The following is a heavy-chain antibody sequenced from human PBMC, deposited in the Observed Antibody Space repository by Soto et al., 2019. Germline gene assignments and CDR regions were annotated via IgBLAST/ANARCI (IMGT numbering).Heavy chain of an antibody. V-gene: IGHV4-34*01. CDR3: ARGAKNTIFGVVIAPNKSYYYYGMDV. CDR1: GGSFSGYY. J-gene: IGHJ6*02. D-gene: IGHD3-3*01. CDR2: INHSGST. Sequence: PSETLSLTCAVYGGSFSGYYWSWIRQPPGKRLEWIGEINHSGSTNYNPSLKSRVTISVDTSKNQFSLKLSSVTAADTAVYYCARGAKNTIFGVVIAPNKSYYYYGMDVWGQGTTVTVSS.